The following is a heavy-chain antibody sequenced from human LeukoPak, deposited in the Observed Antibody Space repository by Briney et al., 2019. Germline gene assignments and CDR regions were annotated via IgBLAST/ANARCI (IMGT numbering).Heavy chain of an antibody. V-gene: IGHV1-2*02. D-gene: IGHD3/OR15-3a*01. J-gene: IGHJ3*02. Sequence: ASVKVSCKASGYTFTGYYMHWVRQAPGQGLEWMGWINPNSGGTNYAQKFQGRVTMTGDTSISTAYMELSRLRSDDTAVYYCAREWSGYQSDAFDIWGQGTMVTVSS. CDR3: AREWSGYQSDAFDI. CDR2: INPNSGGT. CDR1: GYTFTGYY.